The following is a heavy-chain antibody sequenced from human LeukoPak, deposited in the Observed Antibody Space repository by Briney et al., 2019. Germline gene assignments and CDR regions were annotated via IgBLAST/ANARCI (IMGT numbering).Heavy chain of an antibody. D-gene: IGHD2-15*01. V-gene: IGHV1-2*02. Sequence: GASVKVSCKASGYTFTGYYMHWVRQAPGQGLEWMGWINPNSGGTNYAQKFQGRVTMTRDTSISTAYMELSRLRSDDTAVYYCARASYELLLYYYYYMDVWGKGTTVTVSS. CDR2: INPNSGGT. CDR3: ARASYELLLYYYYYMDV. CDR1: GYTFTGYY. J-gene: IGHJ6*03.